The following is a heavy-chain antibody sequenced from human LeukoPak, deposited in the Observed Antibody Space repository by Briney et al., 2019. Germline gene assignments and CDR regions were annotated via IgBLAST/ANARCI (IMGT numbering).Heavy chain of an antibody. Sequence: GGSLRLSCAASRFTFSNYWMTWVRQAPGMGLEWVGNINQDASEINYVDSVKGRFTISRVNAENSLYLQMNSLRAEDTAIYYCARDRHINSWSNDRFDYWGQGALVTVSS. CDR2: INQDASEI. CDR1: RFTFSNYW. V-gene: IGHV3-7*01. D-gene: IGHD6-13*01. CDR3: ARDRHINSWSNDRFDY. J-gene: IGHJ4*02.